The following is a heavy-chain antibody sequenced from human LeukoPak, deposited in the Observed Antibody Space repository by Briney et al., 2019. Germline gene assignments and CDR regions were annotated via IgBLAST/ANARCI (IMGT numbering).Heavy chain of an antibody. CDR2: IYTSGST. Sequence: SETLSLTCTVSGGSISSYYWSWIRQPAGKGLEWIGRIYTSGSTNYNPSLKSRVTMSVDTSKNQFSLKPSSVTAADTAMYYCARDSYYYGSGYYAHFDYWGQGALVTVSS. J-gene: IGHJ4*02. D-gene: IGHD3-10*01. CDR1: GGSISSYY. CDR3: ARDSYYYGSGYYAHFDY. V-gene: IGHV4-4*07.